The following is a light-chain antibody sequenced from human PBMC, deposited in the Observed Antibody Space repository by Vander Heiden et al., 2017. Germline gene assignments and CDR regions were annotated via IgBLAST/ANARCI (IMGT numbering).Light chain of an antibody. Sequence: QSALTPPRSVSGSPGQSVTISCTGTRSDVGGYNYVSWYQQHPGKAPKRMIYDVSKRPSGVPDRFSGSKSGNTASLTISGLQAEDEADYYCCSYAGSYTVVFGGGTKLTVL. V-gene: IGLV2-11*01. CDR2: DVS. CDR1: RSDVGGYNY. J-gene: IGLJ2*01. CDR3: CSYAGSYTVV.